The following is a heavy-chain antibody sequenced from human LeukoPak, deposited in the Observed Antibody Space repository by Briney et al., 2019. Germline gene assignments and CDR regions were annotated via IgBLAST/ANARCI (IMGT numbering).Heavy chain of an antibody. CDR3: ARATDSSGHYYFDY. D-gene: IGHD6-19*01. V-gene: IGHV1-24*01. CDR2: FHHGEGET. CDR1: GHTFSEVS. J-gene: IGHJ4*02. Sequence: GASVKVSCKVSGHTFSEVSMHWVRQAPGKGLEWMGGFHHGEGETIYAQKFQGRITMTEDTSTETAYMELSSLRSEDTAVYYCARATDSSGHYYFDYWGQGTLVTVSS.